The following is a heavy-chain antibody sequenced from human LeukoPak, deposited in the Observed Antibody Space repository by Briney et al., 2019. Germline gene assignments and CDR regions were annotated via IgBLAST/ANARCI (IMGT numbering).Heavy chain of an antibody. Sequence: GGSVRLSYALSGLTLSSNWMSWVRQAPGKGLEWVANVKREESAKYYAASVKGRSTISRDNSKNTLYLQMNSLRAEDTAVYYCAITGYYDSSGYYLAYYYGMDVWGQGTTVTVSS. D-gene: IGHD3-22*01. CDR1: GLTLSSNW. V-gene: IGHV3-7*02. CDR3: AITGYYDSSGYYLAYYYGMDV. CDR2: VKREESAK. J-gene: IGHJ6*02.